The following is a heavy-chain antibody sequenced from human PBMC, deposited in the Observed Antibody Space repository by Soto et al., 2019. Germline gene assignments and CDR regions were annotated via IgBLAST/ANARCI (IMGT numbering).Heavy chain of an antibody. J-gene: IGHJ5*02. CDR3: AAERGSGWLPFDP. V-gene: IGHV1-58*01. CDR1: GFTFTSSA. D-gene: IGHD6-19*01. Sequence: SVKVSCKASGFTFTSSAVQWLRQGRGQRLEWIGWIVVGSGNTNYAQKFQERVTITRDMSTSTAYMELSSLRSEDTAVYYCAAERGSGWLPFDPWGQGTLVTVSS. CDR2: IVVGSGNT.